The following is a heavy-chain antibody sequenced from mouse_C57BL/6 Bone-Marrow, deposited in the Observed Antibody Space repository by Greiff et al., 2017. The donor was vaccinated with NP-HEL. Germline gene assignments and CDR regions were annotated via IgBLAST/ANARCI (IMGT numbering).Heavy chain of an antibody. D-gene: IGHD1-1*01. CDR3: ARRGIIPYYFDY. Sequence: QVQLKQPGAELVKPGASVKMSCKASGYTFTSYWITWVKQRPGQGLEWIGDIYPGSGSTNYNEKFKSKATLTVDTSSSTAYMQLSSLTSEDSAVYYCARRGIIPYYFDYWGQGTTLTVSS. CDR2: IYPGSGST. V-gene: IGHV1-55*01. J-gene: IGHJ2*01. CDR1: GYTFTSYW.